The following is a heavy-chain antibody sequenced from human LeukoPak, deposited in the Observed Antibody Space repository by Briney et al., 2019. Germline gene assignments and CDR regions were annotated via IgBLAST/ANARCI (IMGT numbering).Heavy chain of an antibody. V-gene: IGHV4-34*01. CDR3: ARVPTVTFFDY. CDR2: MSHSGST. Sequence: SETLSLTCAVYGGSFSGYYWSWIRQPPGKGLEWIGEMSHSGSTYYNPSLKSRVTISVDTSKNQFSLKLSSVTAADTAVYYCARVPTVTFFDYWGQGTLVTVSS. CDR1: GGSFSGYY. J-gene: IGHJ4*02. D-gene: IGHD4-17*01.